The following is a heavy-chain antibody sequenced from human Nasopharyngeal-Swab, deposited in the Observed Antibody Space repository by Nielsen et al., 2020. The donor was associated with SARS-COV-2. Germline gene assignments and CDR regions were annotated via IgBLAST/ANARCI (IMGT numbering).Heavy chain of an antibody. V-gene: IGHV4-34*01. Sequence: WIRQPRGKGMEWIGEINHSGSTNYNPSLKSRVTISVDTSKNQFSLKLSSVTAADTAVYYCARAIFGVVIIFSYYYMDVWGKGTTVTVSS. D-gene: IGHD3-3*01. J-gene: IGHJ6*03. CDR3: ARAIFGVVIIFSYYYMDV. CDR2: INHSGST.